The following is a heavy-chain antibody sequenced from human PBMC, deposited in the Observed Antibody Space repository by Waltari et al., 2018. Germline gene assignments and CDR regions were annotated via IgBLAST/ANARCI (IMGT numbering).Heavy chain of an antibody. CDR2: IYYSGST. V-gene: IGHV4-59*11. CDR1: GGSISSHY. CDR3: ARSYCSSTSCHNAFDI. D-gene: IGHD2-2*01. Sequence: QVQLQESGPGLVKPSETLSLTCTVSGGSISSHYWSWIRQPPGKGLEWIGYIYYSGSTNYNPSLKSRVTISVDTSKNQCSLKLSSVTAADTAVYYCARSYCSSTSCHNAFDIWGQGTMVTVSS. J-gene: IGHJ3*02.